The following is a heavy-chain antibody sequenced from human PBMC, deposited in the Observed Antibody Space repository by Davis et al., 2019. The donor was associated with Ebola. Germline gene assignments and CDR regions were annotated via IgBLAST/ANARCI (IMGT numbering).Heavy chain of an antibody. CDR3: ARQVVTNTWSSFHFDS. CDR2: IFYTGNT. CDR1: SGSISSGDYF. Sequence: SETLSLTCVVSSGSISSGDYFWSWMRQPPGKDLEWIGYIFYTGNTYYNPSLESRVTISIDTSRNQFSLKLNSVTAADTAVYFCARQVVTNTWSSFHFDSWGRGTLVTVSS. D-gene: IGHD3-3*01. V-gene: IGHV4-30-4*01. J-gene: IGHJ4*02.